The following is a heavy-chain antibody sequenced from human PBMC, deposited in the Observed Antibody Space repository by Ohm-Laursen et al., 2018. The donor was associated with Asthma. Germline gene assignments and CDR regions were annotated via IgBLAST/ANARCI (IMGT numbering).Heavy chain of an antibody. CDR1: GFTFSSYA. CDR3: AKTGCSSTSCYSPYYYYYGMDV. D-gene: IGHD2-2*01. J-gene: IGHJ6*02. CDR2: ISYDGSNK. Sequence: SLRLSCSAPGFTFSSYAMHWVRQAPGKGLEWVAVISYDGSNKYYADSVKGRFTISRDNSKNTLYLQMNSLRAEDTAVYYCAKTGCSSTSCYSPYYYYYGMDVWGQGTTVTVSS. V-gene: IGHV3-30*18.